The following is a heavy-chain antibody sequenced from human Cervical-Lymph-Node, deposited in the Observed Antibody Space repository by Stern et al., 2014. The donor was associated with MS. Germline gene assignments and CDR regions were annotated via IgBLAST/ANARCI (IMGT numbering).Heavy chain of an antibody. J-gene: IGHJ1*01. V-gene: IGHV1-69*01. CDR3: AGEPGVAVTVDDTYFQQ. Sequence: VQLVESGAEVKQPGSSVKVSCTASGGTFSNYAFSWVRQAPGQGPEWLGGIIPISGTAPCAQKFQDRVTISATESTNTSYMEVTKLPSDDTAIYYCAGEPGVAVTVDDTYFQQWGQGTLITVSS. CDR1: GGTFSNYA. D-gene: IGHD2-15*01. CDR2: IIPISGTA.